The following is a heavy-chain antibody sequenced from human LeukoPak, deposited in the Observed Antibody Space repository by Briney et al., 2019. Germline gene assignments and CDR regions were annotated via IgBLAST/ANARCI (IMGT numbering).Heavy chain of an antibody. CDR2: INRNGNEK. J-gene: IGHJ4*02. CDR1: GFTFSDYY. V-gene: IGHV3-7*05. Sequence: PGGSLRLACAASGFTFSDYYMSWIRQAPGKGLEWVANINRNGNEKYHVDSVKGRFTISRDNAKNSLCLQMNSLRAEDTAVYYCARHGQDCFDYWGQGTLVTVSS. CDR3: ARHGQDCFDY.